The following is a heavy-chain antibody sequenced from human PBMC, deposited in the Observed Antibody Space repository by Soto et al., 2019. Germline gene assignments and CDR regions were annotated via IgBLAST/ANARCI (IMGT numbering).Heavy chain of an antibody. V-gene: IGHV4-30-2*01. Sequence: QLQLQESGSGLVKPSQTLSLTCAVSGDSISNGGYSWNWIRQPPGKGLEWIGYIYHSGGTDYNPSLKSRVTITVDSSNNLFSLKLSSVTAAASAVYYCARDSRSGYYLEFWGQGTLVTVSS. CDR1: GDSISNGGYS. CDR2: IYHSGGT. CDR3: ARDSRSGYYLEF. J-gene: IGHJ4*02. D-gene: IGHD3-22*01.